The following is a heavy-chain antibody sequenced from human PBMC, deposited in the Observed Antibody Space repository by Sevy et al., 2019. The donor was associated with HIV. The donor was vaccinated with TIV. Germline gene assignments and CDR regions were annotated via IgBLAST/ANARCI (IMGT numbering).Heavy chain of an antibody. CDR3: AREENRELGTIPLDS. D-gene: IGHD7-27*01. CDR1: GFTFSHHN. V-gene: IGHV3-48*02. Sequence: GGSLRLSCAASGFTFSHHNMNWVRQAPGKGLERISYISKSGSTTYFADSVRGRFTISRDNAKNSLFLEMHSLTDEDTAVYYCAREENRELGTIPLDSWGRGIQVTVS. J-gene: IGHJ4*02. CDR2: ISKSGSTT.